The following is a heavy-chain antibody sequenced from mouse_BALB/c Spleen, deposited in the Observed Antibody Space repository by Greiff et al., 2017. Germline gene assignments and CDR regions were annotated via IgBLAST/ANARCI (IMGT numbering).Heavy chain of an antibody. Sequence: QVQLQQSGPELVRPGESVKISCKGSGYTFNDYAMHWVKQSHAKSLEWIGVISIYYDNTNYNQKFKGKATMTVDKSSSTAYMELARLTSEDSAIYYCAREGWLLRYFDVWGAGTTVTVSS. D-gene: IGHD2-3*01. V-gene: IGHV1-67*01. CDR1: GYTFNDYA. CDR2: ISIYYDNT. J-gene: IGHJ1*01. CDR3: AREGWLLRYFDV.